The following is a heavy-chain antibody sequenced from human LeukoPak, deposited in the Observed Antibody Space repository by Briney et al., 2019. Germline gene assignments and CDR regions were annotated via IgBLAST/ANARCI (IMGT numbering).Heavy chain of an antibody. CDR3: AKDSGTYYDFWSGHYGMDV. D-gene: IGHD3-3*01. Sequence: GGSLRLSCAASGFTFSSYGMHWVRQAPGKGLEWVAVISYDGSNKYYADSVKGRFTISRDNSKNTLYLEMNSLRAEDTAVYYCAKDSGTYYDFWSGHYGMDVWGQGTTVTVSS. J-gene: IGHJ6*02. CDR1: GFTFSSYG. V-gene: IGHV3-30*18. CDR2: ISYDGSNK.